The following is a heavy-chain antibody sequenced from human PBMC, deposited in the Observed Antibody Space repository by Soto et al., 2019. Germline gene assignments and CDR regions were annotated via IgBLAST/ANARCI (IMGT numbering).Heavy chain of an antibody. CDR3: VRDGTKTLRDWFDP. Sequence: SETLSLTCTVSGASISGFYCSWSRKSAGKGLEWIGRIYATGTTDYNPSLKSRVMMSVDTSKKQFSLKLRSVTAADTAVYYCVRDGTKTLRDWFDPWGQGISVTVSS. D-gene: IGHD1-1*01. CDR2: IYATGTT. CDR1: GASISGFY. V-gene: IGHV4-4*07. J-gene: IGHJ5*02.